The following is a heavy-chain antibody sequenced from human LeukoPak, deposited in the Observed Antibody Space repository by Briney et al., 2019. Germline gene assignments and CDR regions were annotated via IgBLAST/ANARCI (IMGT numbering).Heavy chain of an antibody. CDR2: IYYSGST. J-gene: IGHJ4*02. Sequence: SETLSLTCTVSGVSISSYYWSWIRQPPGKGLEWIGYIYYSGSTNYNPSLKSRVTISVDTSKNQFSLKLSSVTAADTAVYYCARGKVRYYGSGSYLDWGQGTLVTVSS. V-gene: IGHV4-59*01. D-gene: IGHD3-10*01. CDR1: GVSISSYY. CDR3: ARGKVRYYGSGSYLD.